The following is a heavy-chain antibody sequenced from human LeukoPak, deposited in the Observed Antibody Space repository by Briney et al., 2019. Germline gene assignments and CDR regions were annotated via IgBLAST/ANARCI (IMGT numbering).Heavy chain of an antibody. CDR2: ISYDGSNK. CDR3: AKEFDDYDSVPFDY. Sequence: GRSLRLSCAASGFTFSSYGMHWVRQAPGKGLEWVAVISYDGSNKYYADSVKGRFTISRDNSKNTLYLQMNSLRAEDTAVYYCAKEFDDYDSVPFDYWGQGTLVTVSS. CDR1: GFTFSSYG. D-gene: IGHD3-22*01. J-gene: IGHJ4*02. V-gene: IGHV3-30*18.